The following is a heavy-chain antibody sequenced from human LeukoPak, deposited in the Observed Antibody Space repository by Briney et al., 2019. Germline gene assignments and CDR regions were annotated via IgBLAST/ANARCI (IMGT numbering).Heavy chain of an antibody. J-gene: IGHJ4*02. Sequence: GASVKVSCKASGYTFTNYGISWVRQAPGQGLEWMGWISAYNGNTNYAQKIQGRVTMTTDTSTSTAYMELRGLRSDDTAVYYCARVVGYCTNGVCRPEYWGQGTLVTVSS. CDR2: ISAYNGNT. CDR3: ARVVGYCTNGVCRPEY. V-gene: IGHV1-18*01. CDR1: GYTFTNYG. D-gene: IGHD2-8*01.